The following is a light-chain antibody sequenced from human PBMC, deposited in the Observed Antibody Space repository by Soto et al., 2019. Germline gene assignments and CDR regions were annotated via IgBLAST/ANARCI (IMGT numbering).Light chain of an antibody. V-gene: IGLV1-44*01. Sequence: QPVLAQPPSASGTPGQRVTISCSGSSSNIGRNTVNWYQQLPETAPKLLIYNNNQRPSGVPDRFSGSKSGTSASLAISGLQSKDEADYYCAAWDDSLNGPVFGGGTKVTVL. CDR1: SSNIGRNT. CDR2: NNN. CDR3: AAWDDSLNGPV. J-gene: IGLJ2*01.